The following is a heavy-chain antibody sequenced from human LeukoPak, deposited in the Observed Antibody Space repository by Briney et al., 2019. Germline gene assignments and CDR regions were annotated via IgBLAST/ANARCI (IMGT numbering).Heavy chain of an antibody. CDR1: GGSISSSSYY. CDR3: ARAVDCFGSRCYGTGTTYFDP. D-gene: IGHD2-2*01. V-gene: IGHV4-39*07. CDR2: INHSGNT. Sequence: PSETLSLTCTVSGGSISSSSYYWGWIRQPPGRGLEWIGDINHSGNTNYSPSLKSRVTISIDTSKSQLSLKLNSVTAADTALYFCARAVDCFGSRCYGTGTTYFDPWGQGTLVTVSS. J-gene: IGHJ5*02.